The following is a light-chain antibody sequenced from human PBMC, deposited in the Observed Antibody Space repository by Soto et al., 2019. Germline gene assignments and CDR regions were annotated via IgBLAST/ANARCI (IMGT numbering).Light chain of an antibody. CDR1: QGIDSS. CDR3: QQLDSYPLT. V-gene: IGKV1-9*01. J-gene: IGKJ4*01. CDR2: SAS. Sequence: DIQMTQSPSTLSASVGDRVTITCRASQGIDSSFAWYQQKPGKAPKRLIYSASNLQSGVPSRFSGSGSVTEFTLAISSLQPEDFATYYCQQLDSYPLTFGGGTKVDIK.